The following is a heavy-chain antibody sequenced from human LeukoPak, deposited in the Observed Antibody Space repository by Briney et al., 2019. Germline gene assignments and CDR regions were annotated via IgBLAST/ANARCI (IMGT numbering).Heavy chain of an antibody. D-gene: IGHD6-13*01. CDR1: GDTFSSYA. V-gene: IGHV1-69*01. CDR3: ARLKRGIGAAGTSLRGWFDP. J-gene: IGHJ5*02. CDR2: IIPIFDTS. Sequence: SVKVSCKASGDTFSSYAITWVRQAPGQGLEWMGGIIPIFDTSNYAQKFQGRVTFTSDDSTSTAYMELSSLRSEDTAVYYCARLKRGIGAAGTSLRGWFDPWGQGTHVTVSS.